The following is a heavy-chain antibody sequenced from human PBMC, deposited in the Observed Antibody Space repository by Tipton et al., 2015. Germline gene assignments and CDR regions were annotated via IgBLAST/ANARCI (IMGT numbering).Heavy chain of an antibody. CDR3: AREGSSWYFGVY. J-gene: IGHJ4*02. V-gene: IGHV3-20*03. CDR2: IDWNGGRT. Sequence: SWIRQPPGKGLEWVAGIDWNGGRTGYADSVKGRFIISRDNAQNSLFLQMNSLTAEDTAFYYCAREGSSWYFGVYWGQGTLVSVSS. D-gene: IGHD6-13*01.